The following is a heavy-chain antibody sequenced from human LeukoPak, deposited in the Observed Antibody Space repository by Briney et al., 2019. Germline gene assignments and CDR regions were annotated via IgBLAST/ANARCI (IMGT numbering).Heavy chain of an antibody. D-gene: IGHD6-13*01. Sequence: SVKVSCKASGGTFSSYAISWVRQAPGQGLEWMGRIIPILGIANYAQKFQGRVTITADKSTSTAYMELSSLRSEDTAVYYCARGGIAAAGTVPTYSEYFQHWGQGTLVTVSS. J-gene: IGHJ1*01. CDR1: GGTFSSYA. V-gene: IGHV1-69*04. CDR3: ARGGIAAAGTVPTYSEYFQH. CDR2: IIPILGIA.